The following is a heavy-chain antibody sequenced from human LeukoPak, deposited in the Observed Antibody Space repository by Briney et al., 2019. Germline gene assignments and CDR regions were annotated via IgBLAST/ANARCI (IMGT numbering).Heavy chain of an antibody. CDR2: ISSSGSTI. Sequence: KTGGSLRLSCAASGFTVSSNYMSWVRQAPGKGLEWVSYISSSGSTIYYADSVKGRFTISRDNAKNSLYLQMNSLRAEDTAVYYCARDSAWFGELLPSVNYWGQGTLVTVSS. CDR3: ARDSAWFGELLPSVNY. D-gene: IGHD3-10*01. CDR1: GFTVSSNY. V-gene: IGHV3-11*01. J-gene: IGHJ4*02.